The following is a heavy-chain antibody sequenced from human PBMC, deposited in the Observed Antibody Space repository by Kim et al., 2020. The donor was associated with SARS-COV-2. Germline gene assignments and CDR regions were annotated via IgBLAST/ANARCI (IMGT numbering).Heavy chain of an antibody. D-gene: IGHD5-18*01. CDR1: GGTFSSYA. V-gene: IGHV1-69*13. Sequence: SVKVSCKASGGTFSSYAISWVRQAPGQGLEWMGGIIPIFGTANYAQKFQGRVTITADESTSTAYMELSSLRSEDTAVYYCASKVDTAMPPKNWYFDLWGRGTLVTVSS. J-gene: IGHJ2*01. CDR2: IIPIFGTA. CDR3: ASKVDTAMPPKNWYFDL.